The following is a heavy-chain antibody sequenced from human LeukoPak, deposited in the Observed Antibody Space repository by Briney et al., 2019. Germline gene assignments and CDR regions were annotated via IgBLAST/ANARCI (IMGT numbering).Heavy chain of an antibody. CDR3: ARGDMTQELHFDY. Sequence: SVKVSCKASGGTFSSYAISWVRQAPGQGLEWMGGIIPIFGTANYAQKFQGRVTITTDESTSTAYMELSSLRSEDTAVYYCARGDMTQELHFDYWGQGTLVTVSS. CDR1: GGTFSSYA. D-gene: IGHD1-26*01. J-gene: IGHJ4*02. V-gene: IGHV1-69*05. CDR2: IIPIFGTA.